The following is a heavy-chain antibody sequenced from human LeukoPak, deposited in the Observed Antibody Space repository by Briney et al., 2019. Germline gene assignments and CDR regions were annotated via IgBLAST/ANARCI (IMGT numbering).Heavy chain of an antibody. D-gene: IGHD6-6*01. V-gene: IGHV1-69*05. CDR1: GGTFSSYA. J-gene: IGHJ5*02. CDR3: ARRGIAAPDP. CDR2: IIPIFGTA. Sequence: ASVNVSCKASGGTFSSYAISWVRQAPGQGLEWMGGIIPIFGTANYAQKFQGRVTITTDESTSTAYMELSSLRSEDTAVYYCARRGIAAPDPWGQGTLVTVSA.